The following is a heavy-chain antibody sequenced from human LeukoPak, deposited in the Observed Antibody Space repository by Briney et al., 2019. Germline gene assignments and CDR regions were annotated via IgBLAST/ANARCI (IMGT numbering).Heavy chain of an antibody. Sequence: SETLSLTCTVSGGSISSYYWSWIRQPPGKGLEWIGYIYYSESTNYNPSLKSRVTISVDTSKNQFSLKLSSVTAADTAVYYCARDSSYSSSWGDWYFDLWGRGTLVTVSS. CDR1: GGSISSYY. D-gene: IGHD6-13*01. CDR2: IYYSEST. CDR3: ARDSSYSSSWGDWYFDL. V-gene: IGHV4-59*01. J-gene: IGHJ2*01.